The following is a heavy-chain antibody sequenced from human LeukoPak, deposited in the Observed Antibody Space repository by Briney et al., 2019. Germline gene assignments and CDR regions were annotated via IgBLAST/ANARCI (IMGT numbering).Heavy chain of an antibody. CDR3: ARSKALRLDDIYY. J-gene: IGHJ4*02. CDR2: IIPIFGTA. Sequence: GASVKVSCKASGGTFSSYAISWVRQAPGQGLEWMGGIIPIFGTAHYAQKFQGRVTITADESTSTAYMELSSLRSEDTAVYYCARSKALRLDDIYYWGQGTLVTVSS. CDR1: GGTFSSYA. V-gene: IGHV1-69*13. D-gene: IGHD3-9*01.